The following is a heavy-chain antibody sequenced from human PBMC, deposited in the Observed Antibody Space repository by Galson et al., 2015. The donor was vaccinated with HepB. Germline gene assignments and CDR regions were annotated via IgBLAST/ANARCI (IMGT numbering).Heavy chain of an antibody. CDR2: INSVGSST. Sequence: SLRLSCAASTFIFSTYSMNWVRQAPGKGLVWVSRINSVGSSTIYADSVKGRFTISRDNTKNTLYLQMNSLSAEDTAVYYCARDLTVGADPSHPLKALSRG. V-gene: IGHV3-74*01. D-gene: IGHD4/OR15-4a*01. CDR3: ARDLTVGADPSHPLKALS. J-gene: IGHJ5*01. CDR1: TFIFSTYS.